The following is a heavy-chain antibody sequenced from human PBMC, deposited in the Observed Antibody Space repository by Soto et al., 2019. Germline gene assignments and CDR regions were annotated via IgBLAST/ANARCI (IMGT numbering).Heavy chain of an antibody. Sequence: GGSLRLSCAASGFTFSSYSMNWVRQAPGKGLEWVSYISSSSSTIYYADSVKGRFTISRDNAKNSLYLQMNSLRDEDTAVYYCARDSTITFGGVIVTDAFDIWGQGTMVTVSS. CDR2: ISSSSSTI. CDR3: ARDSTITFGGVIVTDAFDI. CDR1: GFTFSSYS. D-gene: IGHD3-16*02. V-gene: IGHV3-48*02. J-gene: IGHJ3*02.